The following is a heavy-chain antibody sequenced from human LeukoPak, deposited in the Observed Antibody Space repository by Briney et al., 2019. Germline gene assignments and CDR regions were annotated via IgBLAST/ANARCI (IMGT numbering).Heavy chain of an antibody. V-gene: IGHV1-2*02. CDR1: GYTLTGYY. CDR2: LNPKNGGT. Sequence: ASVKVSCKASGYTLTGYYMHWVRQAPGQGPEWMGWLNPKNGGTNCAQKFQGRVTMTRDTSISTAYMELSRLTSDDTAVYYCARGITAAGGEGYFDYWGQGTLVTVSS. CDR3: ARGITAAGGEGYFDY. J-gene: IGHJ4*02. D-gene: IGHD6-13*01.